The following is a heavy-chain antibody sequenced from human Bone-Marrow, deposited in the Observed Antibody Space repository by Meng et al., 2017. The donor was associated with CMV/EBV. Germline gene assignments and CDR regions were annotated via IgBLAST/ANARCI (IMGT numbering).Heavy chain of an antibody. CDR3: ARVRGMGGQVVGFDY. CDR2: INPNSGDT. CDR1: GYTFTGYY. V-gene: IGHV1-2*02. D-gene: IGHD6-6*01. J-gene: IGHJ4*02. Sequence: ASVKVSCKASGYTFTGYYMHWVRQAPGQGLEWMGWINPNSGDTNYSQKFQGRVTITRDTSISTAYMELSRLRSDDTAVYYCARVRGMGGQVVGFDYWGQGTPVTVSS.